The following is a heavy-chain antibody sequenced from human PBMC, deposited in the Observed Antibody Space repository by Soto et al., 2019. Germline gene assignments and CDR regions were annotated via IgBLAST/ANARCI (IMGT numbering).Heavy chain of an antibody. CDR1: GGSFSGYY. CDR2: INHSGSA. Sequence: SETLSLTCAVYGGSFSGYYWSWIRQPPGKGLEWIGEINHSGSANYNPSLKSRVTISVDTSKNQSSLRLTSATAADTAVYYCARGRKEWADYSLSFDYYGLDVWGQGTMVTAP. D-gene: IGHD4-4*01. V-gene: IGHV4-34*01. J-gene: IGHJ6*02. CDR3: ARGRKEWADYSLSFDYYGLDV.